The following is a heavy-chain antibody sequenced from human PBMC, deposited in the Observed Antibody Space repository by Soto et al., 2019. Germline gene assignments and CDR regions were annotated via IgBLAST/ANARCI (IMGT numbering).Heavy chain of an antibody. V-gene: IGHV1-8*01. CDR2: MNPNSGNT. D-gene: IGHD1-1*01. J-gene: IGHJ6*02. CDR3: ARERTGTTSMDV. Sequence: QVQLVQSGAEVKKPGASVKVSCKASGYTFTSYDINWVRQATGQGLEWMGWMNPNSGNTGYAQKFQGRVTMTRHTSITTAYMELSSLRSEDTAVYYCARERTGTTSMDVWGQGTTVTVSS. CDR1: GYTFTSYD.